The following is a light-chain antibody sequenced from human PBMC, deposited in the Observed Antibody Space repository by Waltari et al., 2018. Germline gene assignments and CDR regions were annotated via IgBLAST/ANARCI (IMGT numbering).Light chain of an antibody. CDR3: QQYDNWLGT. CDR1: QSISSN. V-gene: IGKV3-15*01. CDR2: GAS. Sequence: EIVMTQSPATLSVFPGERATLSCRASQSISSNLAWYQHKPGQAPRLVIYGASTRATGIPARFSGSGSGTEYTLTISSLQSEDFAVYFCQQYDNWLGTFGQGTKVEIK. J-gene: IGKJ1*01.